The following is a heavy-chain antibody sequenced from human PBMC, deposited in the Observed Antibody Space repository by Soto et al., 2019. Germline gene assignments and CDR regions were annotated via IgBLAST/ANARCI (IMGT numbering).Heavy chain of an antibody. CDR3: AKVYSNYVRYYYGMDV. D-gene: IGHD4-4*01. V-gene: IGHV3-23*01. Sequence: EVQLLESGGGLVQPGGSLRLSSAAFGFSFSSYAMSWIRQAPGKGLEWVSAISGSGGSTYYADSVKGRFTISRDNSKNTLYLQMNSLRAEDTAVYYCAKVYSNYVRYYYGMDVWGQGTTVTVSS. CDR2: ISGSGGST. CDR1: GFSFSSYA. J-gene: IGHJ6*02.